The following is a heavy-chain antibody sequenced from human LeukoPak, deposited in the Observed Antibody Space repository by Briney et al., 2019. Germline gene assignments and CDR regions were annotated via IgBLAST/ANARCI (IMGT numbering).Heavy chain of an antibody. CDR3: ATKYSVAVAANPPYFDQ. CDR2: INQRGST. D-gene: IGHD6-19*01. Sequence: SETLSLTCGVYGGSFSGYYWSWIRQSPGWGLEWIGEINQRGSTNYSPSLKGRVTISVDTSKNQFSLKLSSVTAADTGVYYCATKYSVAVAANPPYFDQWGQGSLVTVSS. V-gene: IGHV4-34*01. CDR1: GGSFSGYY. J-gene: IGHJ4*02.